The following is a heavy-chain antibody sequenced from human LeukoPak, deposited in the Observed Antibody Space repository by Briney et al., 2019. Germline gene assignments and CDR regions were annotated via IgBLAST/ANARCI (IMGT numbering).Heavy chain of an antibody. CDR3: ARDPPMTTDFALDV. CDR1: GFTVSSNY. CDR2: IYTTGRT. V-gene: IGHV3-66*01. J-gene: IGHJ6*02. Sequence: GGSLRLSCAASGFTVSSNYMSWVRQAPGKGLEWVSFIYTTGRTYYAGSVKGRFTISRDDSENTVFLQMNSLRAEDTAVYYCARDPPMTTDFALDVWGQGTTVTVSS. D-gene: IGHD4-11*01.